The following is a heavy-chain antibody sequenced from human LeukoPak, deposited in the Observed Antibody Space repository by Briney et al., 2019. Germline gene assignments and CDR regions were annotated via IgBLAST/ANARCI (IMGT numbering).Heavy chain of an antibody. D-gene: IGHD1-14*01. Sequence: PSETLSLTCTVSLDSTTSNFWSWVRQPPGKGLEWIGEIHGSGSTNYNPSLQSRVTISIDRSKNQIALELSSVTAADTAVYYCAREIVGGFNPGAYWGQGTLVTVPS. CDR3: AREIVGGFNPGAY. CDR2: IHGSGST. V-gene: IGHV4-4*02. J-gene: IGHJ4*02. CDR1: LDSTTSNF.